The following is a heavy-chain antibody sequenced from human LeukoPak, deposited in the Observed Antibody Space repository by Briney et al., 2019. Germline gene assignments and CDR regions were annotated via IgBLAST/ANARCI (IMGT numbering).Heavy chain of an antibody. CDR1: GFTFSDYY. J-gene: IGHJ4*02. Sequence: PGGSLRLSCAASGFTFSDYYMSWIRQAPGKGLEWVSYISSNIYTTYYADSVKGRFTISRDNAKKSLYLQMNNLRAEDTAVYYCARDCGDCYEGWGQGTLVTVSS. CDR2: ISSNIYTT. D-gene: IGHD2-21*02. CDR3: ARDCGDCYEG. V-gene: IGHV3-11*01.